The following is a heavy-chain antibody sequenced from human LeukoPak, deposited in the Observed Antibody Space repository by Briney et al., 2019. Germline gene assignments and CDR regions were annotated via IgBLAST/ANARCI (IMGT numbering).Heavy chain of an antibody. Sequence: GRSLRLSCAASGFTFSSYGMHWVRQAPGKGLEWVAVISYDGSNKYYADSVKGRFTISRDSSKNTLYLQMNGLRAEDTAVYYCAPQGSENDYWGQGTLVTVSS. CDR2: ISYDGSNK. CDR1: GFTFSSYG. D-gene: IGHD3-10*01. CDR3: APQGSENDY. V-gene: IGHV3-30*03. J-gene: IGHJ4*02.